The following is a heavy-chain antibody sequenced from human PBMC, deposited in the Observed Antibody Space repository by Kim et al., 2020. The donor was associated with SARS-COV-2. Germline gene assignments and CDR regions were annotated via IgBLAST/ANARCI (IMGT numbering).Heavy chain of an antibody. V-gene: IGHV3-30-3*01. CDR3: ARGNSGSYYAFDY. Sequence: GGSLRLSCAASGFTFSSYAMHWVRQAPGKGLEWVAVISYDGSNKYYADSVKGRFTISRDNSENTLYLQMNSLRAEDTAVYYCARGNSGSYYAFDYLGQGT. J-gene: IGHJ4*02. CDR2: ISYDGSNK. D-gene: IGHD1-26*01. CDR1: GFTFSSYA.